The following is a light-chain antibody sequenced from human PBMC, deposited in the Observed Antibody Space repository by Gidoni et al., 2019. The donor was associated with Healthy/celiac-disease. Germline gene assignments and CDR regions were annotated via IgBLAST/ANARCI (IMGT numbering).Light chain of an antibody. Sequence: DIQMTQSPSSLSASVGDRVTITCQASQDISNYLNWYQQKPGKAPKLLIYDASNFETGVPSRFSGSGSGKDFTFTISSLQPEDIAKYYCQQYDNLPITFGQGTRLEIK. CDR3: QQYDNLPIT. V-gene: IGKV1-33*01. J-gene: IGKJ5*01. CDR2: DAS. CDR1: QDISNY.